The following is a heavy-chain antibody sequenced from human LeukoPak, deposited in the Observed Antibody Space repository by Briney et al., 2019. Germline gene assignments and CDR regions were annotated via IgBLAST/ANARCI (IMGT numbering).Heavy chain of an antibody. CDR1: GFTFSSYW. D-gene: IGHD2-8*01. CDR2: IKPDGSEK. CDR3: ARGGQGVAFDI. V-gene: IGHV3-7*03. J-gene: IGHJ3*02. Sequence: PGGSLRLSCAASGFTFSSYWMSWVRQAPGKGLEWVANIKPDGSEKFYVDSVKGRFTISRDNAKNSVYLQMNSLRAEDTAVYYCARGGQGVAFDIWGQGTMVTVSS.